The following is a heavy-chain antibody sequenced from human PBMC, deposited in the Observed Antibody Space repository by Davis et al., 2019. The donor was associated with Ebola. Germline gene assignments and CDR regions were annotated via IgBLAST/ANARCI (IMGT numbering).Heavy chain of an antibody. D-gene: IGHD3-16*01. CDR2: IDPSDSYT. CDR1: GYSFTSYW. CDR3: ARVGDGRRLWKYYYYYMDV. V-gene: IGHV5-10-1*01. Sequence: GESLKISCKGSGYSFTSYWISWVRQMPGKGLEWMGRIDPSDSYTNYSPSFQGHVTISADKSISTAYLQWSSLKASDTAMYYCARVGDGRRLWKYYYYYMDVWGKGTTVTVSS. J-gene: IGHJ6*03.